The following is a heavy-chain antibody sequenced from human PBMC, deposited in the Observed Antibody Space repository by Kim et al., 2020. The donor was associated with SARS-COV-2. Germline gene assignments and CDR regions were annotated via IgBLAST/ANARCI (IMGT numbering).Heavy chain of an antibody. J-gene: IGHJ5*02. CDR3: ARGVSSAWTLRAWFDP. D-gene: IGHD3-22*01. Sequence: SETLSLTCVVSGASISGSSCWSWVRQPPGKGLEWIGEVDHSGTTSYNVSLKNRVSILVDKSKNQFSLRLTSVSAADTAVYYCARGVSSAWTLRAWFDPWGQGTLVTVS. V-gene: IGHV4-4*02. CDR1: GASISGSSC. CDR2: VDHSGTT.